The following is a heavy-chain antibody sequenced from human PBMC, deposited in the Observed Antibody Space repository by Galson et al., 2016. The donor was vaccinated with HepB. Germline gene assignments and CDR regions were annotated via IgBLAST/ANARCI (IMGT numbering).Heavy chain of an antibody. J-gene: IGHJ4*02. D-gene: IGHD2-21*02. CDR1: GGSISSYY. Sequence: ETLSLTCTVSGGSISSYYWSWIRQSPGKGLECIGYIYKTGSTNYSPSLKSRVTISLDTSKNQFSLRLTSVTAADAAVYYCARGVTGTPYFDFWGQGTLVTVSS. CDR2: IYKTGST. CDR3: ARGVTGTPYFDF. V-gene: IGHV4-59*01.